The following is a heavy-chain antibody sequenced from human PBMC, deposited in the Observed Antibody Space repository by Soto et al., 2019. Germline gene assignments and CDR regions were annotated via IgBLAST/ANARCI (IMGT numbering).Heavy chain of an antibody. V-gene: IGHV3-9*01. CDR3: AKAATRDAQVDFDY. J-gene: IGHJ4*02. Sequence: EVQLVESGGGLVQPGRSLRLSCAASGFTFDDYAMHWVRQAPGKGLEWVSGISWNSGSIGYADSVKGRFTISRDNAKNSLYLQMNSLRAEDTALYYCAKAATRDAQVDFDYWGQGTLVTVSS. CDR1: GFTFDDYA. CDR2: ISWNSGSI.